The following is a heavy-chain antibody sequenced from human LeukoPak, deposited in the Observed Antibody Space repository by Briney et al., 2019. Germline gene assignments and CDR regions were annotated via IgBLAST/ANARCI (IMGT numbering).Heavy chain of an antibody. V-gene: IGHV3-23*01. Sequence: GGSLRLSCAASGFTFSSYTMSWVRQAPGKGLEWVSAISGSDSGSSGATNYADSVKGRFIISRDNSKNTLSLQMSSLRAEDTAVYYCAKDGGGQQPVWVPTNWFDPWGQGTLVTVSS. J-gene: IGHJ5*02. CDR2: ISGSDSGSSGAT. CDR1: GFTFSSYT. D-gene: IGHD6-13*01. CDR3: AKDGGGQQPVWVPTNWFDP.